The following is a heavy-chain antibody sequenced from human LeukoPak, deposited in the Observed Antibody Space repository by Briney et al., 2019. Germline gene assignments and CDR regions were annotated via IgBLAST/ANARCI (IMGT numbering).Heavy chain of an antibody. CDR2: IYYSGST. V-gene: IGHV4-59*01. J-gene: IGHJ3*02. Sequence: ASETLSLTCTVSGGSISSYYWSWIRQPPGKGLEWIGYIYYSGSTNYNPSLKSRVTISVDTSKNQFSLKLSSVTAADTAVYYCARVTYYYDSSGKGRYDAFDIWGQGTMVTVSS. D-gene: IGHD3-22*01. CDR3: ARVTYYYDSSGKGRYDAFDI. CDR1: GGSISSYY.